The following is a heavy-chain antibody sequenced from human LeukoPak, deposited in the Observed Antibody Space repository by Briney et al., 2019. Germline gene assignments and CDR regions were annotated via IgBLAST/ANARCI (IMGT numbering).Heavy chain of an antibody. V-gene: IGHV3-53*01. CDR3: ARDLSGYCTSGTCYAFDI. J-gene: IGHJ3*02. Sequence: GGSLRLSCAASEFSVSSDYMNWVRPAPGKGLEWVSVIYTDGNTYYADSVKGRFTISRDKSKNTMYLQMNSLRAEDTALYYCARDLSGYCTSGTCYAFDIWGQGTMVTVSS. CDR2: IYTDGNT. D-gene: IGHD2-15*01. CDR1: EFSVSSDY.